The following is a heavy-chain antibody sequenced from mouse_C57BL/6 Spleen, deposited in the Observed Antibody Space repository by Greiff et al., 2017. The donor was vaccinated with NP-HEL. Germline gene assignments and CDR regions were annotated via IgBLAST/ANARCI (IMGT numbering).Heavy chain of an antibody. Sequence: VKLMESGAELARPGASVKMSCKASGYTFTSYTMHWVKQRPGQGLEWIGYINPSSGYTKYNQKFKDKATLTADKSSSTAYMQLSSLTSEDSAVYYCARSEGGDWYFDVWGTGTTVTVSS. CDR1: GYTFTSYT. D-gene: IGHD3-3*01. CDR3: ARSEGGDWYFDV. J-gene: IGHJ1*03. V-gene: IGHV1-4*01. CDR2: INPSSGYT.